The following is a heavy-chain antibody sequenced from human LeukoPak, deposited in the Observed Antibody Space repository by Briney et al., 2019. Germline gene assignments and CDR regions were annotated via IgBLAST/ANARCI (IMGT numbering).Heavy chain of an antibody. Sequence: ASVKVSCKASGYTFTGYYMHWVRQAPRQGLEWMGWINPNSGGTNYAQNFQGRVTMTRDTSISTAYMELSRLRSDDTALYYCARGGTAWGKSWFDPWGQGTLVTVSS. V-gene: IGHV1-2*02. CDR1: GYTFTGYY. CDR2: INPNSGGT. J-gene: IGHJ5*02. D-gene: IGHD2/OR15-2a*01. CDR3: ARGGTAWGKSWFDP.